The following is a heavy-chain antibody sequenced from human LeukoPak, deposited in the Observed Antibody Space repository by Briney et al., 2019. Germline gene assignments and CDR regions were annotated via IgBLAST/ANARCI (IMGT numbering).Heavy chain of an antibody. CDR3: AKDKNSARPTIFDY. D-gene: IGHD5-12*01. Sequence: GGSLRLSCAASGFTFGSHTMNWFRQAPGKGLEWVSAITASGETTYYTNSVKGRLTISRDNSKNTVDLQMNNLRAEDTVVYYCAKDKNSARPTIFDYWGQGTRVTVSS. J-gene: IGHJ4*02. V-gene: IGHV3-23*01. CDR2: ITASGETT. CDR1: GFTFGSHT.